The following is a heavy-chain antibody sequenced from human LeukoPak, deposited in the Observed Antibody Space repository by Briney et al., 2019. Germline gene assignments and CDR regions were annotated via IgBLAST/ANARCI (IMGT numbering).Heavy chain of an antibody. V-gene: IGHV3-23*01. CDR3: ARDHRDGRGNWFDP. Sequence: GGSLRLSCAASGFTFSSYAMSWVRQAPGKGLEWVSAISGSGITTYYADSVKGRFTISRDNAKNTLYLQMNSLRAEDTAVYYCARDHRDGRGNWFDPWGQGTLVTVSS. J-gene: IGHJ5*02. D-gene: IGHD5-24*01. CDR2: ISGSGITT. CDR1: GFTFSSYA.